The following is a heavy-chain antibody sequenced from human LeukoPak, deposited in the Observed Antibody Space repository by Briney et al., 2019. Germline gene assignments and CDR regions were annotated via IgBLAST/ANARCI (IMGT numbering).Heavy chain of an antibody. J-gene: IGHJ4*02. CDR3: ATLSIAARPFDY. CDR1: GFTFSSYA. CDR2: ISGSGDNT. V-gene: IGHV3-23*01. Sequence: GGSLRLSCAASGFTFSSYAVSWVRQAPGKGLEWVSGISGSGDNTYYADSVKGRFTISRDNSKNTLYLQMNSLRAEDTAVYYCATLSIAARPFDYWGQGTLVTVSS. D-gene: IGHD6-6*01.